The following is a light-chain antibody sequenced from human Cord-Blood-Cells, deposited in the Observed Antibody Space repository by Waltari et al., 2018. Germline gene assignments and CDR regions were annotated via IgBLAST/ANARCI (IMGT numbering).Light chain of an antibody. Sequence: QSALTQPASVSGSPGQSITISCTGTSSDVGSYNLVSWYQQHPGKAPKPMIYEGSKRPSGVSNHFSGSKSGNTASLTISGLQAEDEADYYCCSYAGSSTWVFGGGTKLTVL. CDR1: SSDVGSYNL. CDR2: EGS. CDR3: CSYAGSSTWV. V-gene: IGLV2-23*01. J-gene: IGLJ3*02.